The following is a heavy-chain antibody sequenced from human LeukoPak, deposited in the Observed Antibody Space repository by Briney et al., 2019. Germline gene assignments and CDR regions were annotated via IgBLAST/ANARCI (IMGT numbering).Heavy chain of an antibody. V-gene: IGHV1-18*01. CDR2: ISVYNGNT. CDR1: GYIFTSYG. J-gene: IGHJ6*03. D-gene: IGHD3-22*01. CDR3: ARGFDSGGFYSDYCMDV. Sequence: GASVKVSCKASGYIFTSYGISWVRQAPGQGLEWMGWISVYNGNTNYPQRLQGRVTMTTDTSTTTAYMELRSLRSDDTAVYYCARGFDSGGFYSDYCMDVWGKGTTVTVSS.